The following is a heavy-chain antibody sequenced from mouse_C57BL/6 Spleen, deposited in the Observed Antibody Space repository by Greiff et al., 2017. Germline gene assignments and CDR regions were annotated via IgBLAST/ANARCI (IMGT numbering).Heavy chain of an antibody. J-gene: IGHJ2*01. V-gene: IGHV1-52*01. CDR3: AREGGVAGDY. CDR2: IDPSDSET. Sequence: VQLQQPGAELVRPGSSVKLSCKASGYTFTSYWMHWVKQRPIQGLEWIGNIDPSDSETHYNQKFKDKATLTVDKSSSTAYMQLSSLTSEDSAVYYCAREGGVAGDYWGQGTTLTVSS. D-gene: IGHD1-1*01. CDR1: GYTFTSYW.